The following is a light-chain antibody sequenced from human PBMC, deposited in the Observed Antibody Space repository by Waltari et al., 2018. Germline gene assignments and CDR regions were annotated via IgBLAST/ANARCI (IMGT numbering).Light chain of an antibody. CDR1: QHVDLN. CDR3: HQYNNWPPGGT. Sequence: EIVMTQSPAALSVSPGERATLPRRASQHVDLNLAWYQQKPGQAPRLLISTASTRATGIPARFSGSGSGTEFTLTINSLQSEDSAIYYCHQYNNWPPGGTFGQGTKVELK. J-gene: IGKJ1*01. CDR2: TAS. V-gene: IGKV3-15*01.